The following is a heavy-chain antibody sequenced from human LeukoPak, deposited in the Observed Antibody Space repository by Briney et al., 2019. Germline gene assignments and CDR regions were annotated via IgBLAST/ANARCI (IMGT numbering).Heavy chain of an antibody. J-gene: IGHJ6*03. CDR1: GFTFSSFD. CDR3: ARGPPRGKYYYMDV. Sequence: GGSLRLSCAASGFTFSSFDMHWVHQPTGQGLEWVSTIGTASDTYYPGSVEGRFTLSRDNAKNYLYLQMNSLTAGDTAVYYCARGPPRGKYYYMDVWGKGTTVTVSS. D-gene: IGHD1-1*01. CDR2: IGTASDT. V-gene: IGHV3-13*01.